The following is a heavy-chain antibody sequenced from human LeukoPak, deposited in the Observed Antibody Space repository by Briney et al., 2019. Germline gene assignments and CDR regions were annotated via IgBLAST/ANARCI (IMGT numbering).Heavy chain of an antibody. D-gene: IGHD6-13*01. J-gene: IGHJ5*02. Sequence: GGSLRLSCAASGFTFSSYAMSWVRQAPGKGLEWVSAISGSGGSTYYADSVKGRFTISRDNSKNTLCLQMNSLRAEDTAVYYCAKSTGYSCSWYGRNWFDPWGQGTLVTVSS. CDR3: AKSTGYSCSWYGRNWFDP. CDR2: ISGSGGST. CDR1: GFTFSSYA. V-gene: IGHV3-23*01.